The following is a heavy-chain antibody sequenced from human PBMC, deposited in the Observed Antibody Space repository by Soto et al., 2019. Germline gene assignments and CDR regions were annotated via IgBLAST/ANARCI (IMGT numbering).Heavy chain of an antibody. V-gene: IGHV4-39*01. J-gene: IGHJ4*02. D-gene: IGHD1-26*01. CDR3: ARPPRGSYFDY. Sequence: QLQLQESGPGLVKPSETLSLTCTVSGGSISSSSYYWAWIRQPPGKGLEWIGSIFYSGSTYYNPSLKSRVTISVDTSKNQFSLKLSSVTAADTAVYYCARPPRGSYFDYWGQGTLVTVSS. CDR1: GGSISSSSYY. CDR2: IFYSGST.